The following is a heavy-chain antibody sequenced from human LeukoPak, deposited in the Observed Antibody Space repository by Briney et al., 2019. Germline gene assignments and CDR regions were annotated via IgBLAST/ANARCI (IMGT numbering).Heavy chain of an antibody. Sequence: PGGSLRLSCAASGYTFSSHGMHWVRQAPGQGLEWVATIWYGGTKKFYADHVKGRLTISRDNSENMLYLQMSRLTGEDAGTYYCAKDKGPHISSSDFWGQGTVVTVSS. J-gene: IGHJ1*01. D-gene: IGHD6-6*01. CDR3: AKDKGPHISSSDF. V-gene: IGHV3-30*02. CDR1: GYTFSSHG. CDR2: IWYGGTKK.